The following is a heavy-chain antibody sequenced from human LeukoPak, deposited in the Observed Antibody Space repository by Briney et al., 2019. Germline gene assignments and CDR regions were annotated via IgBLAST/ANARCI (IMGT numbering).Heavy chain of an antibody. CDR1: GGSISSSSYY. CDR3: ARAPPNTIAVAGTPTPFDY. Sequence: SETLSLTCTVSGGSISSSSYYWGWIRQPPGKGLEWIGSIYYSGSTYYNPSLKSRVTISVDTSKNQFSLKLSSVTAADTAVYYCARAPPNTIAVAGTPTPFDYWGQGTLVTVSS. V-gene: IGHV4-39*01. CDR2: IYYSGST. J-gene: IGHJ4*02. D-gene: IGHD6-19*01.